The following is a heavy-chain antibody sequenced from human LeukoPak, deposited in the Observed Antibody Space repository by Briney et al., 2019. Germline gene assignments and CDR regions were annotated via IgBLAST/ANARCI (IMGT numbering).Heavy chain of an antibody. J-gene: IGHJ6*03. CDR3: ARDFTAGGRFYYYYMDV. D-gene: IGHD5-18*01. V-gene: IGHV4-31*03. CDR1: GGSISSGGYY. CDR2: IYYSGST. Sequence: SETLSLTCTVSGGSISSGGYYWSWIRQHPGKGLEWIGYIYYSGSTYYNASLKSRVTISVDTSKNQFSLKLSSVTAADTAVYYCARDFTAGGRFYYYYMDVWGKGTTVTVSS.